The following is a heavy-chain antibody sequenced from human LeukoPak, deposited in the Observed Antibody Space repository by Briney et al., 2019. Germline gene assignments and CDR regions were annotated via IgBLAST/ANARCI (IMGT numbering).Heavy chain of an antibody. V-gene: IGHV3-23*01. Sequence: AGSLRCSSSGYGLTFSDYRMIRVRPAPEKRLEWVAVTAGADDVIQSADSVKGRFTISTDNSKNTVYLQMNSLRAEDTALYFCATYIQRPPGMDVWGQGTTVTVSS. CDR2: TAGADDVI. D-gene: IGHD2-15*01. CDR3: ATYIQRPPGMDV. J-gene: IGHJ6*02. CDR1: GLTFSDYR.